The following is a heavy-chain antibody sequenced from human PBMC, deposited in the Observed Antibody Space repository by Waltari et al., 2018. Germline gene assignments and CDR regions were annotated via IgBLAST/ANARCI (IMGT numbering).Heavy chain of an antibody. D-gene: IGHD2-15*01. CDR1: GFTFSSYG. Sequence: QVQLVESGGGVVQPGRSLRLSCAASGFTFSSYGMHWVCQAPGKGLEWVAVISYDGSNKYYADSVKGRFTISRDNSKNTLYLQMNSLRAEDTAVYYCAKGYCSGGSCYSWGGIDYWGQGTLVTVSS. V-gene: IGHV3-30*18. CDR2: ISYDGSNK. CDR3: AKGYCSGGSCYSWGGIDY. J-gene: IGHJ4*02.